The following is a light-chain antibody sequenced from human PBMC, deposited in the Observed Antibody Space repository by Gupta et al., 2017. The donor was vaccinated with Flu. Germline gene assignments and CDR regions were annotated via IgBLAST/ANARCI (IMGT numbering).Light chain of an antibody. CDR2: GAS. V-gene: IGKV3-15*01. CDR3: QHYNNWPPWT. Sequence: IVMTQSPTTLSGSPGERATLSCRASQSVSNNLAWYQQKPGQAPRLLIYGASTRATGIPTRFSGSGSGTEFTLTISSLQSEDFAVYYCQHYNNWPPWTFGQGTKVEIK. CDR1: QSVSNN. J-gene: IGKJ1*01.